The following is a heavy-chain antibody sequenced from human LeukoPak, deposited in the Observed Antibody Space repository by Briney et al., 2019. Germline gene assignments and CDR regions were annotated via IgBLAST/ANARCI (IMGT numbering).Heavy chain of an antibody. CDR1: RFTFSTYA. CDR3: AKGSGSGSYTPHYYYYGMDV. J-gene: IGHJ6*02. D-gene: IGHD3-10*01. Sequence: GESLRLSCAASRFTFSTYAMHWVRQAPGKGLEWVAVISWDGSNKYYADSVKGRFTISRDNSKNTLYLQMNSLRAEDTAVYFCAKGSGSGSYTPHYYYYGMDVWGQGTTVTVSS. CDR2: ISWDGSNK. V-gene: IGHV3-30-3*01.